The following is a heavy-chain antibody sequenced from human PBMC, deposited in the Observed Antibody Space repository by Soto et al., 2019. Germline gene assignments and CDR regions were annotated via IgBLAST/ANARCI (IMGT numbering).Heavy chain of an antibody. D-gene: IGHD2-2*03. CDR3: AKGGDDSFGYYLRSFVC. CDR1: GFTFSTNA. Sequence: GGSLRLSCATSGFTFSTNAIVFFRHAPCMGLEFVSLISGSGNTIYYADSVKGRFTISRDNSMNTVSLQMNSLRAEDTAVYYCAKGGDDSFGYYLRSFVCWGQGTLLTVSS. CDR2: ISGSGNTI. J-gene: IGHJ4*02. V-gene: IGHV3-23*01.